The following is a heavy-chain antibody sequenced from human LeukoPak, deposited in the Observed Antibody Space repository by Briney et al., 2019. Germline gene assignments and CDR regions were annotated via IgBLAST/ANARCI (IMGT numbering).Heavy chain of an antibody. J-gene: IGHJ5*02. CDR1: GGSISSYY. Sequence: SETLSLTCTVSGGSISSYYWSWIRQPPGKGLEWIGEINHSGSTNYNPSLKSRVTISVDTSKNQFSLKLSSVTAADTAVYYCARRGGYSSSWYKGFSWFDPWGQGTLVTVSS. D-gene: IGHD6-13*01. CDR3: ARRGGYSSSWYKGFSWFDP. CDR2: INHSGST. V-gene: IGHV4-34*01.